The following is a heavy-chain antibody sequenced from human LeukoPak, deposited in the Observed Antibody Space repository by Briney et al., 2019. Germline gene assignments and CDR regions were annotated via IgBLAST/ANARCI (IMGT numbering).Heavy chain of an antibody. CDR1: GYTSTSYY. J-gene: IGHJ4*02. CDR2: INPSGGST. Sequence: ASVKVSCKASGYTSTSYYMHWVRQAPGQGLEWMGIINPSGGSTSYAQKFQGRVTMTRDTSTSTVYMELSSLRSEDTAVYYCARDELLGYYSSGWQTIPDYWGQGTLVTVSS. V-gene: IGHV1-46*03. CDR3: ARDELLGYYSSGWQTIPDY. D-gene: IGHD6-19*01.